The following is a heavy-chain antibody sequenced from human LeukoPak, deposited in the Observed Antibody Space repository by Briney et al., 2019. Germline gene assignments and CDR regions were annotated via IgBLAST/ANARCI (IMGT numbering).Heavy chain of an antibody. CDR2: IYTSGST. CDR1: GDSISSGNYY. V-gene: IGHV4-61*02. J-gene: IGHJ4*02. D-gene: IGHD3-22*01. CDR3: ARASYSYDINGWVPFDY. Sequence: SETLSLTCTVSGDSISSGNYYWSWIRQPAGKGLEWIGRIYTSGSTNYNPSLKSRVTISGDTSKNQFSLRLSSVTAADTAVYYCARASYSYDINGWVPFDYWGQGTLVTVSS.